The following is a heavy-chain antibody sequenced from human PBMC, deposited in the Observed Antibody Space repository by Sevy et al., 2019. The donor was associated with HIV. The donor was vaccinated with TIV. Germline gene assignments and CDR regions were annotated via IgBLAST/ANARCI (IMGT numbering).Heavy chain of an antibody. V-gene: IGHV1-18*01. J-gene: IGHJ5*02. Sequence: ASVKVSCKASGYTFTNYGISWVRQAHGQGLEWMGWISTHNGDTNYAQKLQGRVTMTTDTSTSTAYMELRSLRSDDTAVYYCARRIYYDSSAYYWWFDPWGQGTLVTVSS. D-gene: IGHD3-22*01. CDR2: ISTHNGDT. CDR1: GYTFTNYG. CDR3: ARRIYYDSSAYYWWFDP.